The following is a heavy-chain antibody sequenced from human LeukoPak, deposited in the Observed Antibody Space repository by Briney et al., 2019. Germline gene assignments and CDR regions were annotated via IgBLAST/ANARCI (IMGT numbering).Heavy chain of an antibody. CDR2: INHSGGT. V-gene: IGHV4-34*01. D-gene: IGHD6-13*01. CDR1: GGSFSGYY. J-gene: IGHJ6*03. CDR3: ARAPRYSSSWYDARYYYYYYMDV. Sequence: TSETLSLTCAVCGGSFSGYYWSWIRQPPGKGLEWIGEINHSGGTNYNPSLKSRVTISVDTSKNQFSLQLNSVTPEDTAVYYCARAPRYSSSWYDARYYYYYYMDVWGKGTTVTVSS.